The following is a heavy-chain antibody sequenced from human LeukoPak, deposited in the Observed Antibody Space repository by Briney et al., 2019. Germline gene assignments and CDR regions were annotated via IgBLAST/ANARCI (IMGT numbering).Heavy chain of an antibody. CDR2: IYYSGST. Sequence: PSETLSPTCTVSGGSISSGGYYWSWIRQHPGKGLEWIGYIYYSGSTNYNPSLKSRVTISVDTSKNQFSLKLSSVTAADTAVYYCARERHLRFLEWEYYFDYWGQGTLVTVSS. J-gene: IGHJ4*02. V-gene: IGHV4-61*08. D-gene: IGHD3-3*01. CDR3: ARERHLRFLEWEYYFDY. CDR1: GGSISSGGYY.